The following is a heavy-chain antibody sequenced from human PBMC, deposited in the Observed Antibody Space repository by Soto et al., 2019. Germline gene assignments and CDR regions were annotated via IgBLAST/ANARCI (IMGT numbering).Heavy chain of an antibody. CDR1: GFTFSSYS. V-gene: IGHV3-30*18. J-gene: IGHJ4*02. D-gene: IGHD3-9*01. Sequence: GGSLRLSCAASGFTFSSYSMHWVRQAPGKGLEWVAVISYDGSNEYYADTVIGRFTISRDNSKNTLYLQMDSLRAEDTAVYYCAKDQSVARYFDWLPFDYWGQGTLVTVSS. CDR2: ISYDGSNE. CDR3: AKDQSVARYFDWLPFDY.